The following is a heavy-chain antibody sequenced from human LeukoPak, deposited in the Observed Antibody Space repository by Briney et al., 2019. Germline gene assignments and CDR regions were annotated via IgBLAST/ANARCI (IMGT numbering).Heavy chain of an antibody. D-gene: IGHD3-3*01. CDR2: ISRSGSTI. CDR3: ARDESIFGVVHFDY. V-gene: IGHV3-11*01. CDR1: GFTFSDYY. J-gene: IGHJ4*02. Sequence: GGSLRLSCAASGFTFSDYYMSWIRQAPGKGLEWVSYISRSGSTIYYDDSVKGRFTISRDNAKNSLYPQMNSLRAEDTAVYHCARDESIFGVVHFDYWGQGTLVTVSS.